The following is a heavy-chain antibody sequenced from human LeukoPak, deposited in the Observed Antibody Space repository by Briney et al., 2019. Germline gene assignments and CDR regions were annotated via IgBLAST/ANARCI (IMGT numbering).Heavy chain of an antibody. CDR2: IYYSGST. CDR1: GGSISSYY. Sequence: SETLSLTCTVSGGSISSYYWSWIRQPPGKGLEWIGYIYYSGSTNYNPSLKSRVTISVDTSKNQFSLKLSSVTAADTAVYYCARQKTGYSSGWYDYWGQGTLVTVSS. D-gene: IGHD6-19*01. J-gene: IGHJ4*02. V-gene: IGHV4-59*01. CDR3: ARQKTGYSSGWYDY.